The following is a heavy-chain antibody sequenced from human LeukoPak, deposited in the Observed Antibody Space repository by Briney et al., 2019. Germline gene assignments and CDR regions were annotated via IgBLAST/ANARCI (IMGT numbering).Heavy chain of an antibody. CDR2: IYYSGST. J-gene: IGHJ3*02. CDR1: GGSISSSSYY. D-gene: IGHD3-22*01. CDR3: ARDGNYYDGSGYYFSAFDI. V-gene: IGHV4-39*07. Sequence: SETLSLTCTVSGGSISSSSYYWGWIRQPPGKGLERIGSIYYSGSTYYNPSLKSRVTISVDTSKNQFSLKLSSVTAADTAVYYCARDGNYYDGSGYYFSAFDIWGQGTMVTVSS.